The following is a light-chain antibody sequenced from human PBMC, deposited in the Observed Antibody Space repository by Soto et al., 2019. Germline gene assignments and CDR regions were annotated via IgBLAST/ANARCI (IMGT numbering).Light chain of an antibody. J-gene: IGKJ4*01. V-gene: IGKV3-11*01. CDR2: DAS. Sequence: EIVLTQSPATLSLSPGERATLSCRASQSVGTYLAWYQQKPGQAPRLLIYDASSRATGIPARFSGSGSGKDFTLTVSGLEPEDFAVYYCQQRTNWPPLTFGGGTKVEIK. CDR1: QSVGTY. CDR3: QQRTNWPPLT.